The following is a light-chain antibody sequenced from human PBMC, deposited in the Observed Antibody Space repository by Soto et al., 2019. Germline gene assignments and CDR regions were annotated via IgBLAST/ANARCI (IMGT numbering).Light chain of an antibody. CDR1: QRIRRR. J-gene: IGKJ1*01. V-gene: IGKV1-5*01. Sequence: DIQMAQSPSTLSASVGGRVTITCRASQRIRRRLAWYQQKPGKAPNLLIYDASSLESGVPSRFSGGGSGTEFTLTISSLQPEDFATYYCQQYNTYPWTFGQGTKVELK. CDR3: QQYNTYPWT. CDR2: DAS.